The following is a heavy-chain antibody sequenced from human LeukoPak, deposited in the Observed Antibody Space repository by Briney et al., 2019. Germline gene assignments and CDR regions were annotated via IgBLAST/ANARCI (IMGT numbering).Heavy chain of an antibody. CDR3: AKDIVAAGLFFDY. CDR1: GFTFSDYY. J-gene: IGHJ4*02. D-gene: IGHD6-13*01. V-gene: IGHV3-11*01. CDR2: IDMSSTTI. Sequence: GGSLRLSCAASGFTFSDYYMSWIRQAPGKGLEWVSYIDMSSTTIYYADSVKGRFTISRDNAKNSLFLQMNSLRAEDTAVYYCAKDIVAAGLFFDYWGQGALVTVSS.